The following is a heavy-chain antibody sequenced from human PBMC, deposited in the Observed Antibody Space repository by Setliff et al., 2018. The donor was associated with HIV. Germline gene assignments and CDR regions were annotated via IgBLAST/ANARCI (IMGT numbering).Heavy chain of an antibody. J-gene: IGHJ4*02. CDR3: ARAYNVYDYRFDSSGYDY. CDR2: IKTKPSNYAT. Sequence: GGSLRLSCVASGLTFNRYWMSWVRQASGKGLEWLGRIKTKPSNYATAYGESVRGRFTISRDDSHNTAYLQMNSLKAEDTAVYYCARAYNVYDYRFDSSGYDYWGQGTLVTVSS. D-gene: IGHD3-22*01. CDR1: GLTFNRYW. V-gene: IGHV3-73*01.